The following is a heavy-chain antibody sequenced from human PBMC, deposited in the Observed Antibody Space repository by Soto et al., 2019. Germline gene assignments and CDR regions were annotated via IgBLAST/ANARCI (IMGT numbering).Heavy chain of an antibody. CDR2: ISGSGGST. J-gene: IGHJ6*02. CDR3: AKVFRWSKEYYYGMDV. Sequence: HPGGSLRLSCAASGFTFSSYAMSWVRQAPGKGLEWVSAISGSGGSTYYADSVKGRFTISRDNSKNTLYLQMNSLRAEDTAVYYCAKVFRWSKEYYYGMDVWGQGTTVTVSS. V-gene: IGHV3-23*01. D-gene: IGHD2-15*01. CDR1: GFTFSSYA.